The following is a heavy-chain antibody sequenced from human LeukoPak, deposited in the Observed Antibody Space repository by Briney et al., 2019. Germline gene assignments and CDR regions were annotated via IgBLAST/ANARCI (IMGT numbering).Heavy chain of an antibody. J-gene: IGHJ5*02. CDR2: IFYSGRT. Sequence: PSETLSLTCTVSGGSISSSTYYWGWIRQPPGKGLEWIGSIFYSGRTYYNPSLKSRVTISVDTSKNQFSLKLSSVTAADTAVYYCARAAIVVVVAARHGDWFDPWGQGTLVTVSS. D-gene: IGHD2-15*01. V-gene: IGHV4-39*07. CDR3: ARAAIVVVVAARHGDWFDP. CDR1: GGSISSSTYY.